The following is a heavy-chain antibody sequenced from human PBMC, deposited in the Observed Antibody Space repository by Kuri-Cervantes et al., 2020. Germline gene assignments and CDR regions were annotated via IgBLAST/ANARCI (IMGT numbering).Heavy chain of an antibody. CDR3: ARDSEWATICYY. V-gene: IGHV1-18*04. CDR2: ISAYNGDT. CDR1: GYTFTYRY. D-gene: IGHD2-2*01. Sequence: ASVKVSCKASGYTFTYRYLHWVRQAPGQGLEWMGWISAYNGDTNYAQKLQGRVTITTDTSTSTAYMELRSLKSDDTAVYYCARDSEWATICYYWGQGTLVTVSS. J-gene: IGHJ4*02.